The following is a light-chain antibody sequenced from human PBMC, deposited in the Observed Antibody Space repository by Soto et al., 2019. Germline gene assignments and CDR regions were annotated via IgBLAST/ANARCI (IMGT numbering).Light chain of an antibody. Sequence: DIQMTQSPSYVSASVGDTVTIACRASQYIGTWLAWYQQKPGKAPNLLIYGSSTLQSGVPSRFTGSGSGTDFTLTITGLQPEDFATYFCQQGNSFPRMFGQGTKVEIK. CDR3: QQGNSFPRM. CDR2: GSS. V-gene: IGKV1-12*01. J-gene: IGKJ1*01. CDR1: QYIGTW.